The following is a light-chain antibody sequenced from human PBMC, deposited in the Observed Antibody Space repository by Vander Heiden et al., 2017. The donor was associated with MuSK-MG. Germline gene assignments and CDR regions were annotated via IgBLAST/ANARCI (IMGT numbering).Light chain of an antibody. Sequence: EIVMTQSPATLSVSPGERATLSCRASQSVTTNLAWYQQKPGQAPRLLIYGASTRDTGIPARFSGSGYEKEFTLTISSRQSEDFAVYYCQQYKNWPPFTFGQGTKLDIK. V-gene: IGKV3-15*01. J-gene: IGKJ2*01. CDR1: QSVTTN. CDR3: QQYKNWPPFT. CDR2: GAS.